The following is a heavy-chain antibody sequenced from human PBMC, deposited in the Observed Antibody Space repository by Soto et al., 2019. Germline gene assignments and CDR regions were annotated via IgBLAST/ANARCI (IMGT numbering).Heavy chain of an antibody. CDR1: GFTFSSYG. CDR2: ISYDGSNK. J-gene: IGHJ4*02. Sequence: PGGSLRLSCAASGFTFSSYGMHWVRQAPGKGLEWVAVISYDGSNKYYADSVKGRFTISRDNSKNTLYLQMNSLRAEDTAVYYCAKERARYCSGGSCYSFDYWGQGTLVTVS. CDR3: AKERARYCSGGSCYSFDY. V-gene: IGHV3-30*18. D-gene: IGHD2-15*01.